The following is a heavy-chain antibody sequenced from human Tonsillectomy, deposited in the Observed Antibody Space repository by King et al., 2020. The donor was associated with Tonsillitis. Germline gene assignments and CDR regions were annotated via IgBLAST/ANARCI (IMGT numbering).Heavy chain of an antibody. CDR2: IKEDGSER. D-gene: IGHD1-26*01. CDR1: GFSFSVYW. CDR3: AKDAREGHNDY. Sequence: VQLVESGGGLVQPGGSLRLSCAASGFSFSVYWMSWFRQAPGKGLEWVANIKEDGSERNHVDSVKGRFTISRDNAKKSLYLQMNSLRVEDTAVYYCAKDAREGHNDYWGQGTLVTVSS. J-gene: IGHJ4*02. V-gene: IGHV3-7*01.